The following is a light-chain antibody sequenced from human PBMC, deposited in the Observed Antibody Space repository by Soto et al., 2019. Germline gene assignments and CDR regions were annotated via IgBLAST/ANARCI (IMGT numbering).Light chain of an antibody. CDR3: QQATSTWT. V-gene: IGKV3-20*01. CDR2: GAS. Sequence: EIVWTQSPGTLSLSPGERATLSCRASQSVSSSYLAWYQQKPGQAPRLLIYGASSRATGIPDRFSGSGSGTDFTLTISRLEPEDFAVYYCQQATSTWTFGQGTKVESK. J-gene: IGKJ1*01. CDR1: QSVSSSY.